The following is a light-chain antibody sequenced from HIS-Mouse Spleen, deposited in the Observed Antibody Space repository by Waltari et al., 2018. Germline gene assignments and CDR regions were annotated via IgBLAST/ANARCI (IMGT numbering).Light chain of an antibody. V-gene: IGLV1-47*01. J-gene: IGLJ3*02. Sequence: QSVLTQPPSASGTPWQRVTISCSGSSSNIGSNYVYWYQQLPGTAPKLLIYRNNQRPSGVPDRFSGSKSGTSASLAISWLRSEDEADYYCAAWDDSLSGPVFGGGTKLTVL. CDR1: SSNIGSNY. CDR3: AAWDDSLSGPV. CDR2: RNN.